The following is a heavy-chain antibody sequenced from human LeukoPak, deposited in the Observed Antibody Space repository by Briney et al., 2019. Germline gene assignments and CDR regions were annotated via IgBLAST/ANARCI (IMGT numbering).Heavy chain of an antibody. CDR3: AKDRRVAVAGEIDY. CDR1: GFTFSSYA. V-gene: IGHV3-23*01. J-gene: IGHJ4*02. CDR2: ISGSGGST. Sequence: PGGSLRLSCAASGFTFSSYAMSWVRQAPGKGLEWVSAISGSGGSTYYADSVKGRFTISRYNSKNTLYLQMNSLRAEDTAVYYCAKDRRVAVAGEIDYWGQGTLVTVSS. D-gene: IGHD6-19*01.